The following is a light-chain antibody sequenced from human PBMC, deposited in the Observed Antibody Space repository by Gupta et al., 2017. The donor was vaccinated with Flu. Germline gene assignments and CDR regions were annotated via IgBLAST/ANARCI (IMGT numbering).Light chain of an antibody. Sequence: VLTQPASVSGSPGQSITLSCTGTSSDVGGYNYVFWYQQHPGKVPKLMIYEVSNRPSGVSNRFSGSRSGNTASLTISGLQAEDEADYYCSSYTSRSTLVVFGGGTKLTVI. V-gene: IGLV2-14*01. J-gene: IGLJ2*01. CDR2: EVS. CDR3: SSYTSRSTLVV. CDR1: SSDVGGYNY.